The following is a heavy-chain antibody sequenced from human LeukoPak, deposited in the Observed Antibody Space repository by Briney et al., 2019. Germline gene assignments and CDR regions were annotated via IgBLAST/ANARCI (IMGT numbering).Heavy chain of an antibody. J-gene: IGHJ4*02. D-gene: IGHD2-15*01. Sequence: SSETLSLTCIVPGDSFSSRLYYWGWIRQPPGGGLQWIGSVYYNGDNYYNSSLKTRVTLSVERSARHFSLRLTSVTAADTAVYYCASRSKWWSPDYWGQGTLVTVSS. V-gene: IGHV4-39*02. CDR1: GDSFSSRLYY. CDR2: VYYNGDN. CDR3: ASRSKWWSPDY.